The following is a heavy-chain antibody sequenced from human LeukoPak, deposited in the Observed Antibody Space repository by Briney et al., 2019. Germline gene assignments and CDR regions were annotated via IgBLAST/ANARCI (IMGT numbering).Heavy chain of an antibody. CDR2: ISAYNGNT. J-gene: IGHJ6*02. Sequence: ASVKVSCKASRYTFTSYGISWVRQAPGQGLEWMGWISAYNGNTNYAQKLQGRVTMTTDTSTSTAYMELRSLRSDDTAVYYCARDLSCSGGSCYSGRGYYYYGMDVWGQGTTVTVSS. V-gene: IGHV1-18*01. CDR1: RYTFTSYG. D-gene: IGHD2-15*01. CDR3: ARDLSCSGGSCYSGRGYYYYGMDV.